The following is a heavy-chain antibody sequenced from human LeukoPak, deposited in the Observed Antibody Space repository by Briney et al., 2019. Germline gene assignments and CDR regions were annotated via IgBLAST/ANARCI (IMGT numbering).Heavy chain of an antibody. CDR1: GGPISSFY. CDR3: AKDLGSIAARRYYYYYMDV. Sequence: PSETLSLTCDVSGGPISSFYWTWIRQPVGKGLEWIGRIYSSGSSNCNPSLKSRVTMSVDMSKNQFSLKLSSVTAADTAVYYCAKDLGSIAARRYYYYYMDVWGKGTTVTVSS. J-gene: IGHJ6*03. CDR2: IYSSGSS. V-gene: IGHV4-4*07. D-gene: IGHD6-6*01.